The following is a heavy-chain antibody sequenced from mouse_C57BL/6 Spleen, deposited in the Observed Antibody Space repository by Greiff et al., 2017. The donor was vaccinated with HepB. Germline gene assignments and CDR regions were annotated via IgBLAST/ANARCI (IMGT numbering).Heavy chain of an antibody. Sequence: VKLMESGPGLVAPSQSLSITCTVSGFSLTSYGVHWVRQPPGKGLEWLVVIWSDGSTTYNSARKSRLSISKDNSKSPVFLKMNSLQTDDTAMYYCARHEDSNWYFDVWGTGTTVTVSS. CDR3: ARHEDSNWYFDV. V-gene: IGHV2-6-1*01. CDR2: IWSDGST. D-gene: IGHD2-5*01. CDR1: GFSLTSYG. J-gene: IGHJ1*03.